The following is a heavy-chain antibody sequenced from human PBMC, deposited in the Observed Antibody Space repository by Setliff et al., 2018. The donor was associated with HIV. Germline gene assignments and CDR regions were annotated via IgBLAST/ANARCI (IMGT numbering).Heavy chain of an antibody. D-gene: IGHD1-26*01. J-gene: IGHJ3*01. CDR2: ISYNEYT. Sequence: SETLSLTCTVSGDPINSHYWSWIRQPPGEGLEWIGHISYNEYTNYNPSLKSRVTISLDTSKKHFSLDLYSVTAADTAVYYCARDHNSGTLHAFDLWGQGTKITVSS. CDR3: ARDHNSGTLHAFDL. V-gene: IGHV4-59*11. CDR1: GDPINSHY.